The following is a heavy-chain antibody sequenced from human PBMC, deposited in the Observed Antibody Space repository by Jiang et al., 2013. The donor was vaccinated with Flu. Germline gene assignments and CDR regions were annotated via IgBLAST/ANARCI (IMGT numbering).Heavy chain of an antibody. CDR2: IYHSGST. V-gene: IGHV4-4*02. CDR1: GGSISSSNW. J-gene: IGHJ4*02. CDR3: AVGSSGYFGGTTFDY. D-gene: IGHD3-22*01. Sequence: GLVKPSGTLSLTCAVSGGSISSSNWWSWVRQPPGKGLEWIGEIYHSGSTNYNPSLKSRVTISVDKSKNQFSLKLSSVTAADTAVYYCAVGSSGYFGGTTFDYWGQGTLVTVSS.